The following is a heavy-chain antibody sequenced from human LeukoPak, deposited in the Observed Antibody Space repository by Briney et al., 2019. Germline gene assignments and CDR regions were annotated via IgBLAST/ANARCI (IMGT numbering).Heavy chain of an antibody. J-gene: IGHJ3*02. D-gene: IGHD3-22*01. CDR2: INHSGST. CDR1: GGSISAYY. CDR3: ARRGYYDSSGYASPVDAFDI. V-gene: IGHV4-34*01. Sequence: SETLSLTCAVYGGSISAYYWSWIRQPPGKGLEWIGEINHSGSTNYNPSLKSRVTISVDTSKNQFSLKLSSVTAADTAVYYCARRGYYDSSGYASPVDAFDIWGQGTMVTVSS.